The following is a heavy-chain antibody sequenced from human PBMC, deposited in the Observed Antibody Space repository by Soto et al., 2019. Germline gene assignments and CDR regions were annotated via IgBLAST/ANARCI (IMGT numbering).Heavy chain of an antibody. D-gene: IGHD3-16*02. Sequence: QVQLVESGGGLVKPGGSLRLSCAASGFTFSDYYMSWIRQAPGKGLEWVSYISSSGSTIYYADSVKGRFTISRDNAKKSRYLQMNSLRAEDTSVYYCARGPYDYVWGSDPPHFDYWGQGTLVTVSS. CDR1: GFTFSDYY. CDR3: ARGPYDYVWGSDPPHFDY. V-gene: IGHV3-11*01. CDR2: ISSSGSTI. J-gene: IGHJ4*02.